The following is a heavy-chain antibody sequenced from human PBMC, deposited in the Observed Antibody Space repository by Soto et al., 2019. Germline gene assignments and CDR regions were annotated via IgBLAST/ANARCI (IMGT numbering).Heavy chain of an antibody. CDR1: GGSISSGGYY. CDR2: IYYSGST. CDR3: ASCTIFGVVCHS. J-gene: IGHJ4*02. D-gene: IGHD3-3*01. V-gene: IGHV4-31*03. Sequence: QVQLQESGPGLVKPSQTLSLTCTVSGGSISSGGYYWSWIRQHPGKGLEWIGYIYYSGSTYYNPSLKSRVTISVDTSKNQLSLKLSSETAADTAVYYCASCTIFGVVCHSSGQGTLVTVSS.